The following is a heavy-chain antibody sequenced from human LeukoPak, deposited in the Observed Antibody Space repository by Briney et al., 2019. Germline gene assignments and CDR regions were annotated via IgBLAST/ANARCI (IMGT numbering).Heavy chain of an antibody. CDR2: IKQDGSEK. CDR1: AFTFSSYW. J-gene: IGHJ6*04. V-gene: IGHV3-7*03. Sequence: GGSLRLSCAASAFTFSSYWMSWVRQAPGKGLEWVANIKQDGSEKYYVDSVKGRFTISRDNAKNSLYLQMNSLRAEDTAVYYCARDRAATGGGMDVWGKGTTVTVSS. CDR3: ARDRAATGGGMDV. D-gene: IGHD1-26*01.